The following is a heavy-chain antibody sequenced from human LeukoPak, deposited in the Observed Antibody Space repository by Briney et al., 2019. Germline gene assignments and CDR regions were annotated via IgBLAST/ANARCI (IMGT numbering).Heavy chain of an antibody. CDR1: GVSMSNSY. V-gene: IGHV4-59*08. J-gene: IGHJ4*02. D-gene: IGHD3-22*01. CDR2: IYYSGST. Sequence: SETLSLTCTVSGVSMSNSYWSWIRQPPGKGLDGIGYIYYSGSTNYNPSLKSRVTMSVDTSKNQFSLQLSSVTAADTAVYYCARQDSSGYYGYFYFDYWGQGTLVTVSS. CDR3: ARQDSSGYYGYFYFDY.